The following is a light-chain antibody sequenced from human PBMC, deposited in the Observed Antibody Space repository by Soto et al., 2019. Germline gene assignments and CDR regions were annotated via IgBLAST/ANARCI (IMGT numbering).Light chain of an antibody. CDR1: QSLTNSR. V-gene: IGKV3-20*01. CDR3: QQWGSSPRT. J-gene: IGKJ2*01. Sequence: EIVLTQSPGTLSLSPGERATLSCRASQSLTNSRLAWYQQKPGQAPKVLIYGGSNRATGIPDRFSGSGSGTDFTLTISRLEPEDFAVYYCQQWGSSPRTLGQGTKLEIK. CDR2: GGS.